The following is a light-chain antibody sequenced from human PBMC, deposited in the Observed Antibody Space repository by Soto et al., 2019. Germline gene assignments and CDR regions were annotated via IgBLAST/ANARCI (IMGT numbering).Light chain of an antibody. V-gene: IGKV3-20*01. Sequence: EIVLTQSPGTLSLSPGERATLSCRASQSVSSSYLAWYQQKPGQPPRLVMYAISSRATGIPARFSGSGSGTDFTLTISRLEPEDFAVYYCQQYGSSSWTFGQGTKVDIK. CDR2: AIS. CDR1: QSVSSSY. J-gene: IGKJ1*01. CDR3: QQYGSSSWT.